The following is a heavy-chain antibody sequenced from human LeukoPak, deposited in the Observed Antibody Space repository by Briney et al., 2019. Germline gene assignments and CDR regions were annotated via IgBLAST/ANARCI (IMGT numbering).Heavy chain of an antibody. CDR1: GGSISTYY. J-gene: IGHJ4*02. CDR3: ARGLTAGYFMSAIDY. Sequence: SETLSLTCTVSGGSISTYYWSWIRQAPGKGLEWIGNIYSSGSTNYNPSLKSRVTISVDTSKNQFSLKLSSVTAADTAVYYCARGLTAGYFMSAIDYWGQGTLVTVSS. V-gene: IGHV4-59*12. CDR2: IYSSGST. D-gene: IGHD1-14*01.